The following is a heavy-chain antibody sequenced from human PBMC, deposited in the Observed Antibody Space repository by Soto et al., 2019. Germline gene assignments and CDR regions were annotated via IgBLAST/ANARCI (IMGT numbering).Heavy chain of an antibody. J-gene: IGHJ4*02. CDR2: IIPIFGTA. V-gene: IGHV1-69*13. Sequence: GASVKVSCKASGGTFSSYAISWVRQAPGQGLEWMGGIIPIFGTANYAQKFQGRVTITADESTSTAYMELSSLRSEDTAVYYCARVVGSGSYYNPLDYWGQGTLVTVSS. D-gene: IGHD3-10*01. CDR3: ARVVGSGSYYNPLDY. CDR1: GGTFSSYA.